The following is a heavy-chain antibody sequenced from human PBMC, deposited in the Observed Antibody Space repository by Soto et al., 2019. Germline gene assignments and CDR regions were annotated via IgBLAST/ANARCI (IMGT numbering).Heavy chain of an antibody. J-gene: IGHJ4*02. V-gene: IGHV4-59*08. CDR3: ARLGRYYQAFDS. CDR2: IYYSGST. D-gene: IGHD3-22*01. CDR1: GGSISSYY. Sequence: SETLSLTCTVSGGSISSYYWSWIRQPPGKGLEWIGYIYYSGSTNYNPSLKSRATISVDTSKNQFSLKVRSVTAADTAVYYCARLGRYYQAFDSWGQGTLVTVSS.